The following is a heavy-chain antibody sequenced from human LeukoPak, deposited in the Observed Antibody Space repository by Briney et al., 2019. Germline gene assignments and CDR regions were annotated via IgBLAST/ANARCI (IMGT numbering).Heavy chain of an antibody. J-gene: IGHJ4*02. CDR1: GGSISSGGYY. Sequence: SETLSLTCAVSGGSISSGGYYWSWIRQPPGKGLEWIGYIYYSGSTNYNPSLKSRVTISVDTSKNQFSLKLSSVTAADTAVYYCARDAGGYGIDYWGQGTLVTVSS. CDR2: IYYSGST. CDR3: ARDAGGYGIDY. D-gene: IGHD5-12*01. V-gene: IGHV4-61*08.